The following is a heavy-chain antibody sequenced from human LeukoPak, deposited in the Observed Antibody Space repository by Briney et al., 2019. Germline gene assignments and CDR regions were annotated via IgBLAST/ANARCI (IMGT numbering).Heavy chain of an antibody. V-gene: IGHV3-23*01. Sequence: GGSLRLSCAASGFTFSSYAMSWVRQAPGKGLEWVSAISGSGGSTYYADSVKGRFTIPRHNSKNTLYLQMNSLKAEDTAVYYCAKDGLLWFRESKVPYSRAYFQHWGQGTLVTVSS. D-gene: IGHD3-10*01. CDR3: AKDGLLWFRESKVPYSRAYFQH. CDR1: GFTFSSYA. CDR2: ISGSGGST. J-gene: IGHJ1*01.